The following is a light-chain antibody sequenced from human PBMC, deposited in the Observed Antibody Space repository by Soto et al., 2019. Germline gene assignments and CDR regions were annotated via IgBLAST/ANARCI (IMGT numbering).Light chain of an antibody. CDR2: EDT. CDR1: SSDVGIFNL. V-gene: IGLV2-23*01. Sequence: QSVLTQPASVSGSPGQSITISCTGTSSDVGIFNLVSWYQQHPGEAPKLMIYEDTKRPSGISNRFSGSKSGNTASLTISRLQADDEADYYCCSYAGSSTWVFGGGTKLTVL. CDR3: CSYAGSSTWV. J-gene: IGLJ3*02.